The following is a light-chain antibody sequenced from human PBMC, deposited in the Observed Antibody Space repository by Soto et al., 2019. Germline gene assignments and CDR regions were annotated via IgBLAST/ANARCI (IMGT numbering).Light chain of an antibody. CDR1: QSVSNY. CDR2: GAS. CDR3: QQSNTWPRT. V-gene: IGKV3-15*01. J-gene: IGKJ1*01. Sequence: ETVMTQSPATLSVSPGERATLSCRARQSVSNYLAWYQQKPGQAPRLLIYGASTRATGIPARFSGSGSGTEFTLTISSLESEDFAVYYCQQSNTWPRTFGQGTKVEIK.